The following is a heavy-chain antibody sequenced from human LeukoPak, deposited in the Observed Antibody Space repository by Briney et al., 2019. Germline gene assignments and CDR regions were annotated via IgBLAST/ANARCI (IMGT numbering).Heavy chain of an antibody. CDR1: GFTFSDYY. CDR3: ARVPYGDYVVWYFDY. J-gene: IGHJ4*02. D-gene: IGHD4-17*01. CDR2: ISSSSSTI. Sequence: GGSLRLSCAASGFTFSDYYMNWVRQAPGKGLEWVSYISSSSSTIYYADSVKGRFTISRDNAKNSLYLQMNSLRAEDTAVYYCARVPYGDYVVWYFDYWGQGTLVTVSS. V-gene: IGHV3-48*01.